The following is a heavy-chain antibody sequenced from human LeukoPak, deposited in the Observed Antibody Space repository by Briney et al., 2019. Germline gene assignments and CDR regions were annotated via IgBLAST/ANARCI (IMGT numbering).Heavy chain of an antibody. D-gene: IGHD2-2*01. CDR2: IGGSGGNT. V-gene: IGHV3-23*01. CDR3: AKDRQRGNTVVVPAASDY. CDR1: GFTFSTYA. J-gene: IGHJ4*02. Sequence: GGSLRLSCAASGFTFSTYAVSWVRQAPGKGLEWVQSIGGSGGNTYYADSVKGRFTLSRDNSKNMLYLQMNSLRAEDTAVYYCAKDRQRGNTVVVPAASDYWGQGTLVTVSS.